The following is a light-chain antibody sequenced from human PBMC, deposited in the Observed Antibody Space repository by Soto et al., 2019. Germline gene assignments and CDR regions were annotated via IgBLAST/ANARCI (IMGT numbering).Light chain of an antibody. CDR1: QSIGLA. Sequence: EIVLTQSPATLSLSPGERAALSCRASQSIGLAIAWYQHKPGQAPRLLIYDASNRATGIPARFSGSGSGTDLTLTISSLEPEDFAVYYCPQRSNWPPAFGGGTKVDIK. CDR2: DAS. CDR3: PQRSNWPPA. J-gene: IGKJ4*01. V-gene: IGKV3-11*01.